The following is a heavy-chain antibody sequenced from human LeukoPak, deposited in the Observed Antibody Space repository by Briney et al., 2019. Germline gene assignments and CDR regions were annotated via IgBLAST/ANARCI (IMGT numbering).Heavy chain of an antibody. CDR2: ISSSGSTI. D-gene: IGHD5-24*01. CDR3: ARAGWVEMATVDY. J-gene: IGHJ4*02. Sequence: PGGSLRLSCAASGFTFSDYYMSWLRQAPGKGLEWVSYISSSGSTIYYADSVKGRFTISRDNAKNSLYLQMNSLRAEDTAVYYCARAGWVEMATVDYWGQGTLVTVSS. V-gene: IGHV3-11*01. CDR1: GFTFSDYY.